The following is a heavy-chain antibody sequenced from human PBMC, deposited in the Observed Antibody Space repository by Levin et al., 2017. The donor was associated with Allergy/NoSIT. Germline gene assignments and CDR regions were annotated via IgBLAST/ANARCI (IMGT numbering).Heavy chain of an antibody. CDR3: ARDGGYSGYNGGNYFDY. J-gene: IGHJ4*02. D-gene: IGHD5-12*01. CDR2: IIPIFGTP. CDR1: GGTVSTYS. V-gene: IGHV1-69*13. Sequence: WASVKVSCKPSGGTVSTYSFNWVRQAPGQGLEWMGGIIPIFGTPKYAQKFQGRVTITADESTSTVYMELSSLRSEDTAMYYCARDGGYSGYNGGNYFDYWGQGTLVTVSS.